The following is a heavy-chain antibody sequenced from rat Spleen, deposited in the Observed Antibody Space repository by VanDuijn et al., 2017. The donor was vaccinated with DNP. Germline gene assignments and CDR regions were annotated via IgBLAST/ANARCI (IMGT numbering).Heavy chain of an antibody. Sequence: EVRLVESGGGLVQPGRSLRLSCVASGFTFRDFYMAWVRQAPKKGLEWVAFITNGGSSTYYRDSVKGRFTISRDNAKSTLYLQMNSLRSEDTATYYCTRDNYSSYMPYYYAMDAWGQGTSVTVSS. D-gene: IGHD1-2*01. J-gene: IGHJ4*01. CDR1: GFTFRDFY. CDR3: TRDNYSSYMPYYYAMDA. V-gene: IGHV5-22*01. CDR2: ITNGGSST.